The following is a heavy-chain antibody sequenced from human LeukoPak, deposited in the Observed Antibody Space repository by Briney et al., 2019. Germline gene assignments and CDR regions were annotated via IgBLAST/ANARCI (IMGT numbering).Heavy chain of an antibody. D-gene: IGHD5-18*01. Sequence: PGGSLRLSCAASGFTFSTYSMNWVRQAPGKGLDWVSYISSSSTTINYADSVKGRFTISRDNAKNSLNLQMNSLRDEDTAVYYCVRDRGGYSEFDYWGQGTLVTVSS. CDR1: GFTFSTYS. V-gene: IGHV3-48*02. CDR2: ISSSSTTI. J-gene: IGHJ4*02. CDR3: VRDRGGYSEFDY.